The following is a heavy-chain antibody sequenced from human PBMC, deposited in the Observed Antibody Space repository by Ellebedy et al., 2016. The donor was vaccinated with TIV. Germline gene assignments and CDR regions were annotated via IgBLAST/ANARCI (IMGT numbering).Heavy chain of an antibody. Sequence: GGSLRLXXAASGFTFSSYAMSWVRQAPGKGLEWVSAISGSGGSTYYADSVKGRFTISRDNSKNTLYLQMNSLRAEDTAVYYCAKAIDYYDSSGYSPYFDYWGQGTLVTVSS. V-gene: IGHV3-23*01. D-gene: IGHD3-22*01. CDR1: GFTFSSYA. CDR2: ISGSGGST. CDR3: AKAIDYYDSSGYSPYFDY. J-gene: IGHJ4*02.